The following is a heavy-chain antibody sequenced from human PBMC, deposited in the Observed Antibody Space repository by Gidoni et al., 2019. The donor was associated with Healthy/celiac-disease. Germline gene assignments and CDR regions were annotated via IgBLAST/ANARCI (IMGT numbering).Heavy chain of an antibody. CDR3: AGPRGYSYGFGY. J-gene: IGHJ4*02. Sequence: QVQLQQWGAGLLKPSETLSLTCAVYGGSFSGYYWSWIRQPPGKGLEWIGEINHSGSTNYNPSLKSRVTISVDTSKNQFSLKLSSVTAADTAVYYCAGPRGYSYGFGYWGQGTLVTVSS. CDR2: INHSGST. V-gene: IGHV4-34*01. D-gene: IGHD5-18*01. CDR1: GGSFSGYY.